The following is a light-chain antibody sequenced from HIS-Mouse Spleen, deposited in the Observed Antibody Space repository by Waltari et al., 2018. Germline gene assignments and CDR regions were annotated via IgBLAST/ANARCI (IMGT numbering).Light chain of an antibody. V-gene: IGLV2-11*01. CDR3: CSYAGSYTEV. Sequence: QSALTQPRSVSGSPGQSVTISCTGTSSDVGGYNYVSWYQQHPGKAPKLMIYDVSTLPSGVPDRFSGSKSGDTASLTISGLQAEDEADYYCCSYAGSYTEVFGGGTKLTVL. CDR1: SSDVGGYNY. J-gene: IGLJ3*02. CDR2: DVS.